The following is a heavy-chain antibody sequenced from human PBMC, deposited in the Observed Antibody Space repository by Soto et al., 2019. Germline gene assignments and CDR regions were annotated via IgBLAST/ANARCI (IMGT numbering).Heavy chain of an antibody. Sequence: LRLSCAASGFTFSNYAMHWVRQAPGKGLGGVAVISYDESNKVYGGAVRGRCTIYRDNSNNRRYLKMNSLRADDKAVYFGAKDPVCNSRRCYGLGNYGSLAWGRGTLVTVSS. CDR3: AKDPVCNSRRCYGLGNYGSLA. D-gene: IGHD2-2*01. J-gene: IGHJ5*02. CDR1: GFTFSNYA. CDR2: ISYDESNK. V-gene: IGHV3-30*18.